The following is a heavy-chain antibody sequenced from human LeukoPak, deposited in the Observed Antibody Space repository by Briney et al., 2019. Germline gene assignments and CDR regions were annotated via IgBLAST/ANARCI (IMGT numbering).Heavy chain of an antibody. CDR1: GFTFSNCV. D-gene: IGHD4-17*01. CDR3: ARGRGTTVNPKEL. CDR2: ISASGAGT. Sequence: PGGSLRLSCAASGFTFSNCVMSWVRQAPGKGLEWVSSISASGAGTYYADSVKGRFTISRDNSKNTLYLQMSTLRAEDTAVYYCARGRGTTVNPKELWGQGTLVTVSS. V-gene: IGHV3-23*01. J-gene: IGHJ4*02.